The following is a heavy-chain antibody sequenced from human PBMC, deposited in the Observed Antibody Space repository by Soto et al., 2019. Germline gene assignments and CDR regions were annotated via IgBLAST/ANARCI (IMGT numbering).Heavy chain of an antibody. V-gene: IGHV3-66*01. Sequence: EVQLVESGGGLVQPGGSLRLSCAASGFTVSGNYMSWVRQAPGQGLEWVSVIYAAGSTYYIDSVNGRFTISRDNSKSTLYLQMNSLRAEDSAVSYCASDIFKTGATGVFDIWGQGTRVTVSS. CDR2: IYAAGST. J-gene: IGHJ3*02. CDR3: ASDIFKTGATGVFDI. CDR1: GFTVSGNY. D-gene: IGHD1-1*01.